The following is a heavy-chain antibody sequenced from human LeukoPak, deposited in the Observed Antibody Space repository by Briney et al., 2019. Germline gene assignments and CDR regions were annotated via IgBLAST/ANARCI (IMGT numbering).Heavy chain of an antibody. CDR2: IKQDGSEK. CDR3: ATGPGYYDSSGYYYGDY. D-gene: IGHD3-22*01. Sequence: PGGSLRLSCTASGFTFSSYWMSWVRQAPGKGLEWVANIKQDGSEKYYVDSVKGRFTISRDNAKNSLYLQMNSLRAENTAVYYCATGPGYYDSSGYYYGDYWGQGTLVTVSS. J-gene: IGHJ4*02. CDR1: GFTFSSYW. V-gene: IGHV3-7*01.